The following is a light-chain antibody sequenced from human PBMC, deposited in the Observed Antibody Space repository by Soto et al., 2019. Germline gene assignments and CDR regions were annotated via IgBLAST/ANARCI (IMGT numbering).Light chain of an antibody. Sequence: QSALPQPPSASGSPGQTITISCTGTSSDVGAYNYVSWYQQHPGKAPKLIIYEDTKRPSGVPDRFSGSKSGNTASLTVSGLQAEDEADYYCSSYAGNNYFYVFGTGTKVTVL. CDR3: SSYAGNNYFYV. CDR2: EDT. CDR1: SSDVGAYNY. V-gene: IGLV2-8*01. J-gene: IGLJ1*01.